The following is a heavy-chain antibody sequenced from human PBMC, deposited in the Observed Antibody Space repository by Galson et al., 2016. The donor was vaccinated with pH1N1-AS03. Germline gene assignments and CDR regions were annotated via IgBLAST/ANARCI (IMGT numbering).Heavy chain of an antibody. V-gene: IGHV3-33*01. Sequence: SLRLSCAASGFSFSNYPMHWVRQAPGKGLEWVAVSWKDGRSEDYADSVKGRFTISRHNSKNTLYLQMNGLRAEDTAVYYCARDLLRAYGSGSSTKYYYYYGMDVWGQGTTVTVSS. D-gene: IGHD3-10*01. J-gene: IGHJ6*02. CDR1: GFSFSNYP. CDR3: ARDLLRAYGSGSSTKYYYYYGMDV. CDR2: SWKDGRSE.